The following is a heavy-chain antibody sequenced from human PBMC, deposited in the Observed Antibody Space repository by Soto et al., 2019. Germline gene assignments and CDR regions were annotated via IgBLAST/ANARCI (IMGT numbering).Heavy chain of an antibody. Sequence: SQTLSLTCAISGDSVSSNSAAWNWIRQSPSRGLEWLGRTYYRSKWYNDYAVSVKSRITINPDTSKNQSSPQLNSVTPEDTAVYYCQRVVAAASYFDCWGQGTLVTVSS. D-gene: IGHD6-13*01. CDR3: QRVVAAASYFDC. J-gene: IGHJ4*02. CDR1: GDSVSSNSAA. CDR2: TYYRSKWYN. V-gene: IGHV6-1*01.